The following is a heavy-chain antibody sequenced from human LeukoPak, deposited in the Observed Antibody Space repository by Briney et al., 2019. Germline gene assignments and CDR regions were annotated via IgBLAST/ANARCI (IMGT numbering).Heavy chain of an antibody. V-gene: IGHV3-23*01. CDR2: ISGSGDTT. J-gene: IGHJ4*02. Sequence: GGSLRLSCAASGFTLSRYWMHWVRQVPGKGLEWVSSISGSGDTTYYADSVKGHFTIFRDNSKSMLYLQMNSVRAEDTAVYYCAKAGSKWYRGNDCTYWGQGTLVTVSS. CDR1: GFTLSRYW. D-gene: IGHD1-1*01. CDR3: AKAGSKWYRGNDCTY.